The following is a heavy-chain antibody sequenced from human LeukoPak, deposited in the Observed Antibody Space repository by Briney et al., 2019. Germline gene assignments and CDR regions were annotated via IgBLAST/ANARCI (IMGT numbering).Heavy chain of an antibody. CDR2: ISYDGNNE. CDR1: GFTFSSYG. CDR3: ARGNMVRVEGEVY. D-gene: IGHD3-10*01. Sequence: GGSLRLSCAASGFTFSSYGMHWVRQAPGKGLEWVAVISYDGNNEYCADSVKGRFTISRDNSKNTLSLQMNSLRAEDTAVYYCARGNMVRVEGEVYWGQGTLVTVSS. J-gene: IGHJ4*02. V-gene: IGHV3-30*03.